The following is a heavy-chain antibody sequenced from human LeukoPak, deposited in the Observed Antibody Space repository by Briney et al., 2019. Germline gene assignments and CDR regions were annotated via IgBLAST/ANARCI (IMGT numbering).Heavy chain of an antibody. J-gene: IGHJ3*02. CDR1: GFTFSDYY. D-gene: IGHD2-15*01. CDR3: ARGAYCSDDSCPGAFDI. Sequence: GGSLRLSCAVSGFTFSDYYMSWIRQAPGKGLEWVSYISSSSSYTNYADSVKGRFTISRDNSKNTLYLEMNSVRAEDTAVYYCARGAYCSDDSCPGAFDIWGQGTMVTLSS. V-gene: IGHV3-11*06. CDR2: ISSSSSYT.